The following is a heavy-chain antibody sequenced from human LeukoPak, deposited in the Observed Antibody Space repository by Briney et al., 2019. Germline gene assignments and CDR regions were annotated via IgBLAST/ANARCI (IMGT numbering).Heavy chain of an antibody. CDR3: ARVESITDYYYYGMDV. J-gene: IGHJ6*02. V-gene: IGHV3-33*01. CDR2: IWYDGSNK. D-gene: IGHD3-10*01. Sequence: GGSLRLSCAASGFTFSSYGMHWVRQAPGKGLEWVAVIWYDGSNKYYADSVKGRFTISRDNSKNTLYLQMNSLRAEDTAVYYCARVESITDYYYYGMDVWGQGTTVTVSS. CDR1: GFTFSSYG.